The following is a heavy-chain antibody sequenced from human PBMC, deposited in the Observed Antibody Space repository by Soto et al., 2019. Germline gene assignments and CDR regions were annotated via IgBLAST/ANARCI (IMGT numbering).Heavy chain of an antibody. CDR3: ARVPYYYDSSGYSTSYYYYGMDV. D-gene: IGHD3-22*01. CDR1: GGTFSSYA. J-gene: IGHJ6*02. CDR2: IIPIFGTA. Sequence: GASVKVSCKASGGTFSSYAISWVRQAPGQGLEWMGGIIPIFGTANYAQKFQGRVTITADESTSTAYMELSSLRSEDTAVYYCARVPYYYDSSGYSTSYYYYGMDVWGQGITVTVSS. V-gene: IGHV1-69*13.